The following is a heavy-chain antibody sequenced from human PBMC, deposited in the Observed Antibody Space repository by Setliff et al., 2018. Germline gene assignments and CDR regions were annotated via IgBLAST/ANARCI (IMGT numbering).Heavy chain of an antibody. CDR1: GYTFSTYG. V-gene: IGHV1-18*01. Sequence: GASVKVSCKDPGYTFSTYGISWVRQAPGQGLEWMGWISAYNGNTNYAQRFQGRVTMTTDTSTSTAYMELSSLRSGDTAVYYCATSVSWIQLVLYPQGHPEPFDYWGQGTLVTVSS. CDR2: ISAYNGNT. CDR3: ATSVSWIQLVLYPQGHPEPFDY. D-gene: IGHD5-18*01. J-gene: IGHJ4*02.